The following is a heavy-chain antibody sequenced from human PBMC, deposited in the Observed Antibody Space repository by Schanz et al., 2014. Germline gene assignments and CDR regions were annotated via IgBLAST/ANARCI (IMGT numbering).Heavy chain of an antibody. Sequence: EVQLVESGGGLVQPGGSLRLSCAASGFTFSSYGMHWVRQAPGKGLEWISYITYNGGTIYYADSVKGRFTISRDNAKNSLYLEMNSLRAEDTALYYCARGRVLESWGQGTLVTVSA. J-gene: IGHJ5*02. D-gene: IGHD1-1*01. CDR2: ITYNGGTI. CDR3: ARGRVLES. CDR1: GFTFSSYG. V-gene: IGHV3-48*01.